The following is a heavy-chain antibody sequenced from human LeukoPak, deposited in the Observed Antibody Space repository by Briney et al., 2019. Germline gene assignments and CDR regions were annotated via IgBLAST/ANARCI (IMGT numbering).Heavy chain of an antibody. CDR2: IYYSGST. Sequence: PSETLSLTCTVSGGSISSYYCSWIRQPPGKGLEWVGYIYYSGSTNYNPSLRSRVTISVDTSKNQFSLKLSSVTAADTAVYYCARSSAAEGPTHNWFGPWGQGTLVTVPS. CDR1: GGSISSYY. D-gene: IGHD6-13*01. V-gene: IGHV4-59*08. J-gene: IGHJ5*02. CDR3: ARSSAAEGPTHNWFGP.